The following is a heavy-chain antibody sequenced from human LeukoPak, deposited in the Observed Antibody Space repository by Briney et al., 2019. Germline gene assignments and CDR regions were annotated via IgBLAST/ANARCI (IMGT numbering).Heavy chain of an antibody. D-gene: IGHD6-19*01. CDR3: ARVGHSSGWYFDY. J-gene: IGHJ4*02. CDR1: GYTFTSYG. Sequence: GASVKVSCKASGYTFTSYGISWVRQAPGQGLEWMGWISAYNGNTNYAQKFQGRVTITADKSTSTAYMELSSLRSEDTAVYYCARVGHSSGWYFDYWGQGTLVTVSS. CDR2: ISAYNGNT. V-gene: IGHV1-18*01.